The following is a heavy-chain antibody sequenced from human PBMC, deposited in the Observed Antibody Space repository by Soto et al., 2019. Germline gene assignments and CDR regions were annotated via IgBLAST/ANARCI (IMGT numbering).Heavy chain of an antibody. Sequence: ASVKVSCKVSGYTFISYGISWVRQAPGQGLEWMGWISAYNGNTNYAQKLQGRVTMTTDTSTSTAYMELRSLRSDDTAVYYCARAGYCTNGVCYMVNWFDPWGQGTLVTVSS. V-gene: IGHV1-18*01. CDR2: ISAYNGNT. CDR1: GYTFISYG. D-gene: IGHD2-8*01. J-gene: IGHJ5*02. CDR3: ARAGYCTNGVCYMVNWFDP.